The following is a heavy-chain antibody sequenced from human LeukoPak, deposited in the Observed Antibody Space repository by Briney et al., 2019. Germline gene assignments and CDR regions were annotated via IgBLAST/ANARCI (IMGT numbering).Heavy chain of an antibody. D-gene: IGHD6-19*01. CDR3: ARGPGIAVAGVFDY. CDR1: GYTFTSYG. J-gene: IGHJ4*02. V-gene: IGHV1-18*04. CDR2: ISGHNGHT. Sequence: ASVKVSCKASGYTFTSYGIDWVRQAPGQGLEWMGWISGHNGHTNYVQKMQGRVTMTTDTSTNTAYMELRNLTSDDTAVYYCARGPGIAVAGVFDYWGQGSLVTVSS.